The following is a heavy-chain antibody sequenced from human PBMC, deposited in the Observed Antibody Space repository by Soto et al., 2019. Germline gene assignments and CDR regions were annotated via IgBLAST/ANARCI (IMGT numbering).Heavy chain of an antibody. CDR1: GYTFTGYY. D-gene: IGHD6-13*01. J-gene: IGHJ4*02. V-gene: IGHV1-2*04. CDR3: ARVGGGSWYPTFAY. CDR2: INPNSGGT. Sequence: ASVKVSCKASGYTFTGYYMHWVRQAPGQGLEWMGWINPNSGGTNYAQKFQGWVTMTRDTSISTAYMELSRLRSDDTAVYYCARVGGGSWYPTFAYGGQGTLVTVSS.